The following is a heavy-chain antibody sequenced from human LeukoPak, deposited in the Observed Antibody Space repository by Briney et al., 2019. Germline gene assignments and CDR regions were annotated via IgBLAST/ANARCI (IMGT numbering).Heavy chain of an antibody. CDR3: ARDYYDSSGYYPVDDY. V-gene: IGHV3-23*01. J-gene: IGHJ4*02. CDR1: GFTFSSYG. Sequence: GGSLRLSCAASGFTFSSYGMHWVRQAPGKGLEWVSAISGSGGSTYYADSVKGRFTISRDNSKNTLYLQMNSLRAEDTAVYYCARDYYDSSGYYPVDDYWGQGTLVTVSS. CDR2: ISGSGGST. D-gene: IGHD3-22*01.